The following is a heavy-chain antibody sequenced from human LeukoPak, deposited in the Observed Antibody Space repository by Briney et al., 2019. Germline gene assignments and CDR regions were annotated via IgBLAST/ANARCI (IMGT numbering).Heavy chain of an antibody. CDR1: GFTFRNYW. CDR2: IKQDGSDR. CDR3: VRNLAVAGTCFDS. V-gene: IGHV3-7*03. D-gene: IGHD6-19*01. J-gene: IGHJ4*02. Sequence: GGSLRLSCAASGFTFRNYWMSWVRQAPGTGLEWVANIKQDGSDRNYVTSVRGRFTISRDNAESSLYLQMNSMRVEDTAVYYCVRNLAVAGTCFDSWGQGTLVTVSS.